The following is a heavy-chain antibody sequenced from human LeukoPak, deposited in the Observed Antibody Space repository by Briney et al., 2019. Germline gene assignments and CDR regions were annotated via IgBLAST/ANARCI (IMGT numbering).Heavy chain of an antibody. CDR3: ARGGDSSGYRYFDY. V-gene: IGHV3-48*03. CDR1: GFTFSSYE. D-gene: IGHD3-22*01. Sequence: PGGSLRLSCAASGFTFSSYEMNWVRQAPGKGLEWVSYISSSGSTICYADSVKGRFTISRDNAKNSLYLQMNSLRAEDTAVYYCARGGDSSGYRYFDYWGQGTLVTVSS. CDR2: ISSSGSTI. J-gene: IGHJ4*02.